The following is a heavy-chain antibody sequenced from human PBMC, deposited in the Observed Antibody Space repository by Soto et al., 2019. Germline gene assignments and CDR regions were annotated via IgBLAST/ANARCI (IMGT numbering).Heavy chain of an antibody. V-gene: IGHV3-33*01. D-gene: IGHD6-19*01. CDR2: IWYDGSNK. CDR1: GFTFSSYG. Sequence: QVQLVESGGGVVQPGRSLRLSCAASGFTFSSYGMHWVRQAPGKGLEWVAVIWYDGSNKYYADSVKGRFTISRDNSKNTLYLQMNSLRAEDTAVYYCARGPVAGTVLDYWGQGTLVTVSS. J-gene: IGHJ4*02. CDR3: ARGPVAGTVLDY.